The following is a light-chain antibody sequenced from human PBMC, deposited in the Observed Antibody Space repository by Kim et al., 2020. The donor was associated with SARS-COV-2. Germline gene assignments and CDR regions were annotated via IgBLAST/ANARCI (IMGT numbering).Light chain of an antibody. CDR3: QQYGASSLT. V-gene: IGKV3-20*01. Sequence: PGERHTPSCRASQSVSNSRLAWYQQKPGQAPRLLIYDASSRATGITDRFSGSGSGTDFTLTISRLEPEDFAVYYCQQYGASSLTFGGGTKVDIK. CDR2: DAS. CDR1: QSVSNSR. J-gene: IGKJ4*01.